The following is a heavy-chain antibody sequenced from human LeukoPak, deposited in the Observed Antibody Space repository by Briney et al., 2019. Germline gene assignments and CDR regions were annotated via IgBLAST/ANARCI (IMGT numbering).Heavy chain of an antibody. D-gene: IGHD3-10*01. CDR2: ISYDGSNK. Sequence: GGSLRLSCAASGFTFSSYGMHWVRQAPGKGPEWVAVISYDGSNKYYADSVKGRFTISRDNSKNTLYLQMNSLRAEDTAVYYCANSYGSGSFWGQGTLVTVSS. V-gene: IGHV3-30*18. J-gene: IGHJ4*02. CDR3: ANSYGSGSF. CDR1: GFTFSSYG.